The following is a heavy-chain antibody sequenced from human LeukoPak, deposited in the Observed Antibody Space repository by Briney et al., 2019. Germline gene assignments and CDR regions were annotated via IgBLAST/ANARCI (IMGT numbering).Heavy chain of an antibody. Sequence: SETLSLTCTVSGGSISSGGYYWSWIRQHPGKGLEWIGYIYYTGSTYYNPSLKSRVTISVDTSKNQFSLKLSTVTAADTAVYYCARARIVVVTATNPYTYGMDVWGQGTTVTVSS. CDR1: GGSISSGGYY. CDR2: IYYTGST. J-gene: IGHJ6*02. V-gene: IGHV4-31*03. CDR3: ARARIVVVTATNPYTYGMDV. D-gene: IGHD2-21*02.